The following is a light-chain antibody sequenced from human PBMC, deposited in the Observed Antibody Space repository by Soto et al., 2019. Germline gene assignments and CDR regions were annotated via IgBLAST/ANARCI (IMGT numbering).Light chain of an antibody. CDR1: QDISNY. CDR2: DAS. J-gene: IGKJ3*01. CDR3: QQYDNLPFT. V-gene: IGKV1-33*01. Sequence: DIRMTQSPSSLSASVGDRVTITCQASQDISNYLNWYQQKPGKAPKLLIYDASNLETGVPSRFSGSGSGTDFTFTISSLQPEVIATYYCQQYDNLPFTFGPGTKVDIK.